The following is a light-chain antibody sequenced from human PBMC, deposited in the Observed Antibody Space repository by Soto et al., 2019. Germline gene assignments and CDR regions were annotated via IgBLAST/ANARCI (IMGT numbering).Light chain of an antibody. CDR2: RAS. J-gene: IGKJ1*01. Sequence: DIHIAHSPSTLSPSLVDRVAITCRASQSMSSWLAWYQQKPGKAPRLLIYRASTLKSGVPSRFSGSGSGTEFTLTISSLQPDDFATYYCQHYNSYSEAFGQGTKVDIK. V-gene: IGKV1-5*03. CDR3: QHYNSYSEA. CDR1: QSMSSW.